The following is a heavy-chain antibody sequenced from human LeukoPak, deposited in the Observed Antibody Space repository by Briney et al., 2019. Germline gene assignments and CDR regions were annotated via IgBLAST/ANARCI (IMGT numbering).Heavy chain of an antibody. D-gene: IGHD3-16*01. V-gene: IGHV3-7*03. Sequence: GGSLRLTCAASGFTFSSYWMNWARQAPGKGLEWVASINHNGNVNYYVDSVKARFTISRDNAKNSLYLQMSNLRAEDTAVYFCARGGGLDVWGQGATVTVSS. CDR3: ARGGGLDV. CDR1: GFTFSSYW. CDR2: INHNGNVN. J-gene: IGHJ6*02.